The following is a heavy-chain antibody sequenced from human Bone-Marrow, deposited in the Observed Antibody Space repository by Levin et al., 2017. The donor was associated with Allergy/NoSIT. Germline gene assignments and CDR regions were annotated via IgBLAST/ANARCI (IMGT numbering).Heavy chain of an antibody. CDR3: AKDQGRLAVTSLFDY. Sequence: PGGSLRLSCAASGFTFNRYAMRWVRQAPGKGLEWVSALTGSGVSKYYADSVQGRFTISRDDSKNTLYLQMNSLRAEDTAVNYGAKDQGRLAVTSLFDYWGQGTLVTVSS. CDR2: LTGSGVSK. D-gene: IGHD2-21*02. V-gene: IGHV3-23*01. J-gene: IGHJ4*02. CDR1: GFTFNRYA.